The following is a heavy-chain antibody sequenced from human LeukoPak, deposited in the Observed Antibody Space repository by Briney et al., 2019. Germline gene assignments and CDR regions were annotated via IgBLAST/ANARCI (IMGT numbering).Heavy chain of an antibody. J-gene: IGHJ6*02. V-gene: IGHV3-23*01. CDR2: INGRGGTT. Sequence: GGSLRLSCADSGFTFSNYAMTWVRQAPGKGLEWVSVINGRGGTTYYADSVKGRFTISRDNAKNSLYLQMNSLRDEDTAVYYCARDLVVVTAIRYYGMDVWGQGTTVTVSS. D-gene: IGHD2-21*02. CDR3: ARDLVVVTAIRYYGMDV. CDR1: GFTFSNYA.